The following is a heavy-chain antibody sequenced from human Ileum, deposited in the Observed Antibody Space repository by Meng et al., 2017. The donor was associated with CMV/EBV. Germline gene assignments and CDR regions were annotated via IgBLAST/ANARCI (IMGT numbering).Heavy chain of an antibody. CDR2: VNPIFGTE. V-gene: IGHV1-69*05. D-gene: IGHD3-3*01. Sequence: EISGVRQAPGQVMELMGGVNPIFGTENYAQKFQDRVTITTEESKSTAYMELSSLRSEETAVYYCARDRRGYDFWSGYYTEASGFDDWGQGTLVTVSS. J-gene: IGHJ4*02. CDR1: E. CDR3: ARDRRGYDFWSGYYTEASGFDD.